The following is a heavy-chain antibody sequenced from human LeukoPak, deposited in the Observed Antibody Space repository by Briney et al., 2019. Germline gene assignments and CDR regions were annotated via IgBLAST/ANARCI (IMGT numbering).Heavy chain of an antibody. CDR3: ARDSTVTLSYGMDV. D-gene: IGHD4-17*01. CDR1: GFTFSTYW. V-gene: IGHV3-7*03. Sequence: PGGSLRLSCAASGFTFSTYWMTWVRQAPGKGLEWVANIKQDGSEKYYVDFVKGRFTIPRDNAKNSLYLQMNSLRAEDSAVYYCARDSTVTLSYGMDVWGQGTTVTVSS. J-gene: IGHJ6*02. CDR2: IKQDGSEK.